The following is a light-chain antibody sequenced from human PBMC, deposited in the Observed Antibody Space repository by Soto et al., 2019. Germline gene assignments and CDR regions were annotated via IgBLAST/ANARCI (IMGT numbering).Light chain of an antibody. CDR2: EVS. CDR3: CSYAGSSTYV. Sequence: QSVLTQPASVSGSPGQSIALSCTGTSSDVGGYNYVSWYQQHPGNAPKLMIYEVSNRPSGVSNRFSGSKSGNTASLTISGLQAEDEADYYCCSYAGSSTYVFGTGTKVTVL. V-gene: IGLV2-23*02. CDR1: SSDVGGYNY. J-gene: IGLJ1*01.